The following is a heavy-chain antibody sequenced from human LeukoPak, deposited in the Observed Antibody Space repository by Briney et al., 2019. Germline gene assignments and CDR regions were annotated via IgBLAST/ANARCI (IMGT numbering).Heavy chain of an antibody. V-gene: IGHV3-23*01. Sequence: PGGSLRLSCAASGFTFSSYAMSWARQAPGKGLEWVSAISGSGGSTYFADSVKGRFTISRDNSKNTLYLQMNSLRGEDTAVYHCAKDTTGVDMYWGQGTLVTVSS. CDR2: ISGSGGST. J-gene: IGHJ4*02. D-gene: IGHD5-12*01. CDR3: AKDTTGVDMY. CDR1: GFTFSSYA.